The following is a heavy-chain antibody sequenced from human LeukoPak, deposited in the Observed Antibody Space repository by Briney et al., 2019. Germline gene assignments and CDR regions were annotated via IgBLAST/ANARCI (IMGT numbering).Heavy chain of an antibody. Sequence: ASVKVSCRASGYTFTGYYMHWVRQAPGQGLEWMGWINPNSGGTNYAQKFQGRVTMTRDTSISTAYMELSRLRSDDTAVYYCARGAHYHDSSEGYDYWGQGTLVTVSS. CDR2: INPNSGGT. CDR1: GYTFTGYY. D-gene: IGHD3-22*01. J-gene: IGHJ4*02. CDR3: ARGAHYHDSSEGYDY. V-gene: IGHV1-2*02.